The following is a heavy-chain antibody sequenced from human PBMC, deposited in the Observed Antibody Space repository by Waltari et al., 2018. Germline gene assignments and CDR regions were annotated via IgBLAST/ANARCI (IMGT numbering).Heavy chain of an antibody. D-gene: IGHD3-10*01. J-gene: IGHJ6*02. CDR2: INDGGNV. V-gene: IGHV4-34*08. CDR1: GGTFRGYY. CDR3: AKRRYYGSGPGGDYGLDV. Sequence: QAQLQQWGAGLLNPSETLSLTCAVYGGTFRGYYWNWIRQPPGKGLEWMGEINDGGNVNYNPSLKSRVTISGDLSSSQFSLELRSVTAADTAMYYCAKRRYYGSGPGGDYGLDVWGRGTTVTVS.